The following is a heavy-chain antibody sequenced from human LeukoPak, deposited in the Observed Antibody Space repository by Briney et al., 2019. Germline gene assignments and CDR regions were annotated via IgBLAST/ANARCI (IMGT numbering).Heavy chain of an antibody. V-gene: IGHV3-9*01. CDR1: GFTFDDYA. D-gene: IGHD1-26*01. J-gene: IGHJ4*02. CDR3: AKGKWERRGGFDY. CDR2: ISWNSGSI. Sequence: GGSLRLSCAASGFTFDDYAMHWVRQAPGKGLEWVSGISWNSGSIGYADSVKGRFTISRDNAKNSLYLQMNSLRAEDTALYYCAKGKWERRGGFDYWGQGTLVTVSS.